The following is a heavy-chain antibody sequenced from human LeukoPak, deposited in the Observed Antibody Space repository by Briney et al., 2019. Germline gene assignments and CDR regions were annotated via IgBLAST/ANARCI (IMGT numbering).Heavy chain of an antibody. CDR1: GFTFSSYA. CDR2: ISYDGSNK. D-gene: IGHD3-22*01. CDR3: ASATYYDSSGYPTDY. V-gene: IGHV3-30-3*01. Sequence: GGSLRLSCAASGFTFSSYAMHWVRQAPGKGLEWVAVISYDGSNKYYADSVKGRFTISRDNSKNTLYLQMNSLRAEDTAVHYCASATYYDSSGYPTDYWGQGTLVTVSS. J-gene: IGHJ4*02.